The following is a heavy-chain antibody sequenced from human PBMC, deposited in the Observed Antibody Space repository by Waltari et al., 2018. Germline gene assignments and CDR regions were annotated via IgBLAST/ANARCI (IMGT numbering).Heavy chain of an antibody. D-gene: IGHD6-13*01. J-gene: IGHJ4*02. V-gene: IGHV3-7*01. CDR3: ARDNSSSWYFFDY. Sequence: EVQLVESGGGLVQPGGSLRLSCAASGFTFGSYWMSWVRQAPGKGLEWVVNMKEDGSEKNYVDSVKGRVTISRDNDKNSLYLQMNSLRAEDTAVYFCARDNSSSWYFFDYWGQGTVVTVSS. CDR2: MKEDGSEK. CDR1: GFTFGSYW.